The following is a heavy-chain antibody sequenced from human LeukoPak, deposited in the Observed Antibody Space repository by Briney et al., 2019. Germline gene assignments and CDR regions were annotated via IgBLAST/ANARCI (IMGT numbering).Heavy chain of an antibody. CDR2: ISYDGSNK. J-gene: IGHJ4*02. V-gene: IGHV3-30-3*01. CDR1: GFTFSSYA. CDR3: ARGGWLGGYFDY. D-gene: IGHD3-16*01. Sequence: GGSLRLSCAASGFTFSSYAMHWVRQAPGKGLEWVAVISYDGSNKYYADSVKGRFTISRDNSKNTLYLQMNSLRAEDTAVYYCARGGWLGGYFDYWGQGTLVTVSS.